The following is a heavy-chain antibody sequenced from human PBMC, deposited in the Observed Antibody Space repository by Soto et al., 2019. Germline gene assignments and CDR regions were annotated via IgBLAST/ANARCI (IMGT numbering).Heavy chain of an antibody. J-gene: IGHJ4*02. CDR2: VNPILAMS. CDR1: RDSFSFYT. D-gene: IGHD3-10*01. CDR3: ATSYGSGSSPFDY. Sequence: QVQLVQSGAEVKKPGSSMKVSCKPSRDSFSFYTLNWVRQAPGEGFEWVGRVNPILAMSSSAHKFQGRVSMFADKSTGTAYMELRSLRSDYTAVYYCATSYGSGSSPFDYWGQGTLVTVSS. V-gene: IGHV1-69*02.